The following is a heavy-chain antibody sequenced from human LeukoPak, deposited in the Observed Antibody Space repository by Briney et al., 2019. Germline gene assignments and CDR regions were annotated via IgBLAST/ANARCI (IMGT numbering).Heavy chain of an antibody. J-gene: IGHJ3*02. D-gene: IGHD5-24*01. CDR3: AKDRRVRGDGYNDAFDI. CDR2: IKQDGSNK. V-gene: IGHV3-7*01. CDR1: GFTFSSYW. Sequence: GGSLRLSCAASGFTFSSYWMSWVRQAPGKGLEWVANIKQDGSNKYYADSVKGRFTISRDNSKNTLYLQMNSLRAEDTAVYYCAKDRRVRGDGYNDAFDIWGQGTMVTVSS.